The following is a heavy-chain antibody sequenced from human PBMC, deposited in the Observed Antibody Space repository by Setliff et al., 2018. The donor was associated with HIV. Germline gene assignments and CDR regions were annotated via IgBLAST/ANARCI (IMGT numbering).Heavy chain of an antibody. Sequence: ASVKVSCKASGYTFASYSIYWVRQAPGQGLEWVGVINPSGGSTDYAQRFQGRVTMTRDTSASTMYMELRSLRTDDTAVYYCAKDGGHWDLDYWGQGTLVTVSS. J-gene: IGHJ4*02. V-gene: IGHV1-46*01. CDR3: AKDGGHWDLDY. CDR1: GYTFASYS. CDR2: INPSGGST. D-gene: IGHD1-26*01.